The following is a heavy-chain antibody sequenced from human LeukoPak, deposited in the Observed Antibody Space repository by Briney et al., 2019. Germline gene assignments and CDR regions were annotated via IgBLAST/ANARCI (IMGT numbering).Heavy chain of an antibody. J-gene: IGHJ4*02. CDR2: INPNSGGT. V-gene: IGHV1-2*02. Sequence: GASVKVSCKASGYTFTGYYMHWVRQAPGQGLEWMGWINPNSGGTNYAQKFQGRVTMTRDTSISTAYMELSRLRSDDTAVYYCARDSRRLYCSGGSCYNGGFDYWGQGTLVTVSS. CDR3: ARDSRRLYCSGGSCYNGGFDY. CDR1: GYTFTGYY. D-gene: IGHD2-15*01.